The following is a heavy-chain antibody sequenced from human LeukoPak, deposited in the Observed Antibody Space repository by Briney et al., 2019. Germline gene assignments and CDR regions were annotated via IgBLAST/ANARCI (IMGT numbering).Heavy chain of an antibody. J-gene: IGHJ4*02. V-gene: IGHV4-39*07. CDR2: IYYSGST. CDR1: GGSISSSSYY. Sequence: SETLSLTCTVSGGSISSSSYYWGWIRQPPGKGLEWIGSIYYSGSTYYNPSLKSRVTISVDTSKNQFSLKLSSVTAADTAVYYCARSYYDYVWGPIGYWGQGTLVTVSS. D-gene: IGHD3-16*01. CDR3: ARSYYDYVWGPIGY.